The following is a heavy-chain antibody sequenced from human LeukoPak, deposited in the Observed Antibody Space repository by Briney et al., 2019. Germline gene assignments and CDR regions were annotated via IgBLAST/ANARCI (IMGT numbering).Heavy chain of an antibody. Sequence: GGSLRLSCAASGFTFNSYSMNWVRQTPGKGLEWVSSISSSSGYINYADSVKGRFTVSRDNAKNSLYLQMNSLRAEDTAVYYCARDSGYCGSTGCYVHYFDYWGQGTLVTVSS. CDR1: GFTFNSYS. J-gene: IGHJ4*02. CDR2: ISSSSGYI. CDR3: ARDSGYCGSTGCYVHYFDY. D-gene: IGHD2-2*01. V-gene: IGHV3-21*01.